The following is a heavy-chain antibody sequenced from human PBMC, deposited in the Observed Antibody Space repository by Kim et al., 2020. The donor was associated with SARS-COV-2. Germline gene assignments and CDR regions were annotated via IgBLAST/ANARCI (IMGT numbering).Heavy chain of an antibody. CDR1: GFTFSSYG. Sequence: GGSLRLSCAASGFTFSSYGMHWVRQAPGKGLEWVAVIWYDGSNKYYADSVKGRFTISRDNSKNTLYLQMNSLRAEDTAVYYCARASGDSGRLYYFDYWGQGTLVTVSS. V-gene: IGHV3-33*01. CDR3: ARASGDSGRLYYFDY. CDR2: IWYDGSNK. D-gene: IGHD2-15*01. J-gene: IGHJ4*02.